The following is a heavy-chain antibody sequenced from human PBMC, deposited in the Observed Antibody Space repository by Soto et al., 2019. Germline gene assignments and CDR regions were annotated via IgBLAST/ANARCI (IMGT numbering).Heavy chain of an antibody. CDR1: GFSFVRYG. V-gene: IGHV3-30*18. D-gene: IGHD3-10*01. CDR2: ISYDGSNK. J-gene: IGHJ6*02. CDR3: AKSDGLGINYGMDV. Sequence: QVQLVESGGGVVQPGRSLTLSCAASGFSFVRYGMHWVRQAPGKGLEWVAIISYDGSNKYYGDSVKGRFTISRDNSKNTLYMQMNSLRAEDTAMYYCAKSDGLGINYGMDVWGQGTTVTVSS.